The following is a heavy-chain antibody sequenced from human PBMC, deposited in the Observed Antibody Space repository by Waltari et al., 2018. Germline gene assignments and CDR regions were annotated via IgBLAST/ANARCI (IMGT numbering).Heavy chain of an antibody. CDR1: GGSISSYY. J-gene: IGHJ4*02. Sequence: QVQLQESGPGLVKPSETLSLTCTVSGGSISSYYWSWIRQPPGKGLEWIWYIYYSGSTNYNPSLKSRVTISVDTSKNQFSLQLRSVTAADTAVYYCAREGGWLQLLDSWGQGSLVTVSS. D-gene: IGHD5-12*01. CDR3: AREGGWLQLLDS. V-gene: IGHV4-59*12. CDR2: IYYSGST.